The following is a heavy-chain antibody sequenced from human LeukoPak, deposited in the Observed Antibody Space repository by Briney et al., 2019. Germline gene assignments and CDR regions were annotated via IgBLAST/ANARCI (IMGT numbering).Heavy chain of an antibody. J-gene: IGHJ4*02. CDR2: ISAYNGNT. CDR1: GYTFTSYD. D-gene: IGHD6-13*01. CDR3: ARDQLSIAAAGPTTLDY. Sequence: GASVKVSCKASGYTFTSYDINWVRQATGQGLEWMGWISAYNGNTNYAQKLQGRVTMTTDTSTSTAYMELRSLRSDDTAVYYCARDQLSIAAAGPTTLDYWGQGTLVTVSS. V-gene: IGHV1-18*01.